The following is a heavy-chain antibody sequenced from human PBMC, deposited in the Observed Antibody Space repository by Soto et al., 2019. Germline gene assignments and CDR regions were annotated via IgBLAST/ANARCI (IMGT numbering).Heavy chain of an antibody. Sequence: TLCLTCSVSGAALNSGNYYWSWIRQVPGKGLEWIGHIYVTGAVDYNPSLRDRITISQDTSERQFSLNLRLVTAADTAVYYCARLRIATNNYKWFDPWGQCTLVTVS. CDR1: GAALNSGNYY. J-gene: IGHJ5*02. CDR2: IYVTGAV. V-gene: IGHV4-31*03. D-gene: IGHD2-21*01. CDR3: ARLRIATNNYKWFDP.